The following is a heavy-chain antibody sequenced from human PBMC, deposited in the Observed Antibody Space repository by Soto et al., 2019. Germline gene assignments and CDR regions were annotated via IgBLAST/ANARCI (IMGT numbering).Heavy chain of an antibody. V-gene: IGHV3-23*01. J-gene: IGHJ4*02. D-gene: IGHD2-2*01. Sequence: GESLKISCAAAGFTFSSYAMTWVRQAPGKGLEWVSALSGSGGSTYYADSVKGRFTISRDNSKNTLFLQMSRLRAEDTALYYCARFRSPGSYCSSTSCYGDFDYWGQGTLVTVSS. CDR3: ARFRSPGSYCSSTSCYGDFDY. CDR2: LSGSGGST. CDR1: GFTFSSYA.